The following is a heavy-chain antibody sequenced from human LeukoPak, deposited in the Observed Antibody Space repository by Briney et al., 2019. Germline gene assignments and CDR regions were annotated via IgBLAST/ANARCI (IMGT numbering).Heavy chain of an antibody. CDR2: INPSGGST. CDR3: ARALNDDVWGSYRLDY. Sequence: GASVKVSCKASGYTFTSYYMYWVRQAPGQGLEWVGLINPSGGSTSHAQKFQGRVTMTRDTSTSTVYMDLSSLRSEDTAVYYCARALNDDVWGSYRLDYWGQGTLVTVSS. CDR1: GYTFTSYY. J-gene: IGHJ4*02. V-gene: IGHV1-46*01. D-gene: IGHD3-16*02.